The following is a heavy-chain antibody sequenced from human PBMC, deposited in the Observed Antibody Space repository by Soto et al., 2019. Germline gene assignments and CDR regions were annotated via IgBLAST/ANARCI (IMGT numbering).Heavy chain of an antibody. V-gene: IGHV3-23*01. J-gene: IGHJ4*02. Sequence: EVPLLESGGGLVQPGGSLRLSCAASGFTFSSYAMSWVRQAPGKGLEWVSGISGSGGSTYYADSVKGRFTISRDNSKNALYLQMNSLRAEDTAVYYCAKDREVGYGDYPEDYWGQGTLVTVSS. CDR1: GFTFSSYA. D-gene: IGHD4-17*01. CDR3: AKDREVGYGDYPEDY. CDR2: ISGSGGST.